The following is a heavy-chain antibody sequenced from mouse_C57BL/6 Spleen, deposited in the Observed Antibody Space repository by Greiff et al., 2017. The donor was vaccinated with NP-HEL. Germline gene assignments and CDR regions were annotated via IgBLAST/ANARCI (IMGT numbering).Heavy chain of an antibody. CDR2: IHPNSGST. Sequence: VQLQQSGAELVKPGASVKLSCKASGYTFTSYWMHWVKQRPGQGLEWIGMIHPNSGSTNYNEKFKSKATLTVDKSSSTAYMQLSSLTSEDSAVYYCAREEVYYEGFAYWGQGTLVTVSA. J-gene: IGHJ3*01. D-gene: IGHD2-4*01. CDR1: GYTFTSYW. V-gene: IGHV1-64*01. CDR3: AREEVYYEGFAY.